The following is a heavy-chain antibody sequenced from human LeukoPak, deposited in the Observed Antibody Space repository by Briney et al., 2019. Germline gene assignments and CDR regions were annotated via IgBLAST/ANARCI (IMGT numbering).Heavy chain of an antibody. CDR1: GYTFTHNF. CDR2: INPSGDNT. J-gene: IGHJ4*02. V-gene: IGHV1-46*01. CDR3: ARDPGAI. Sequence: ASVKVSCKASGYTFTHNFMHWVRQAPGQGLEWMGIINPSGDNTWYAQKFQGRVTMTRDMATSTDYMEVNSLRSEDTAVYYCARDPGAIWGQGTLVTVSS. D-gene: IGHD4/OR15-4a*01.